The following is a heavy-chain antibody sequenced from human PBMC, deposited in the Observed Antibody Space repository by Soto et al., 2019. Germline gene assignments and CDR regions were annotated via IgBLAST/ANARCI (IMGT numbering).Heavy chain of an antibody. CDR2: IIPIFGTA. D-gene: IGHD2-15*01. Sequence: SVKVSCKASGGTFSSYAISWVRQAPGQGLEWMGGIIPIFGTANYAQKFQGRVTITADESTSTAYMELSSLRSEDTAVYYCARVLRRMYCSGGSCYSAAFDVWGQGTMVTVSS. CDR3: ARVLRRMYCSGGSCYSAAFDV. V-gene: IGHV1-69*13. J-gene: IGHJ3*01. CDR1: GGTFSSYA.